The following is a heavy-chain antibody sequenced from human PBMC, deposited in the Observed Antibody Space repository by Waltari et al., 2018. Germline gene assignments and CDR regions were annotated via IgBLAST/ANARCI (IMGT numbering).Heavy chain of an antibody. V-gene: IGHV4-39*07. D-gene: IGHD6-13*01. J-gene: IGHJ4*02. CDR3: ATTPVSAAGNNLWR. CDR2: IYYSGST. Sequence: QLQLQESGPGLVKPSETLSLTCTVSGGSISSSSYYWGWIRQPPGKGLEWIGSIYYSGSTYYNPSLKSRVTISVDTSKNQFSLKLSSVTAADTAVYYCATTPVSAAGNNLWRWGQGTLVTVSS. CDR1: GGSISSSSYY.